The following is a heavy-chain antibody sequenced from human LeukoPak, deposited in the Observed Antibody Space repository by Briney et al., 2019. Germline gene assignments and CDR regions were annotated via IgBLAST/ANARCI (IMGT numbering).Heavy chain of an antibody. Sequence: GGSLRLSCTASGFTFGDYAMSWFRQAPGKGLEWVGFIRSKAYGGTTEYAASVKGRFTISRDDSESIAYLQMNSLKTEDTAVYYCTSRRWLQSDFDYWGQGTLVTVSS. CDR3: TSRRWLQSDFDY. V-gene: IGHV3-49*03. CDR2: IRSKAYGGTT. J-gene: IGHJ4*02. D-gene: IGHD5-24*01. CDR1: GFTFGDYA.